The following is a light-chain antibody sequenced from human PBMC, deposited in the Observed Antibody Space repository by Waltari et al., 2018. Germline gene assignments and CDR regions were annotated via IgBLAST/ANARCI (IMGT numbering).Light chain of an antibody. J-gene: IGLJ3*02. CDR2: VNSDGTH. CDR1: HVHRSNV. CDR3: HTGGHGTWV. V-gene: IGLV4-69*01. Sequence: QLVLTYSPSASDPPEISFRLTCTLHHVHRSNVIPWLQQQPEKAPRFLMKVNSDGTHSKGDEIPDRFSGSSSGAERYLTISSLQSEDEADYYCHTGGHGTWVFGGGTKLTLL.